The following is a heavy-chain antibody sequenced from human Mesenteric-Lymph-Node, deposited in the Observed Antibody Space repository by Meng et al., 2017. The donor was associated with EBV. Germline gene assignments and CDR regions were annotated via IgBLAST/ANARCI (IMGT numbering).Heavy chain of an antibody. Sequence: QVQLQQSGPGLVKPSXXXXLXXVISGDSVSSSSAAWTWIRQSPSRGLEWLGRTYCRSKWYNDYAVFVKSRITINPDTSKNQFSLQLNSVTPEDTAVYYCARGATSVFDLWGRGTLVTVSS. CDR2: TYCRSKWYN. CDR1: GDSVSSSSAA. V-gene: IGHV6-1*01. CDR3: ARGATSVFDL. J-gene: IGHJ2*01.